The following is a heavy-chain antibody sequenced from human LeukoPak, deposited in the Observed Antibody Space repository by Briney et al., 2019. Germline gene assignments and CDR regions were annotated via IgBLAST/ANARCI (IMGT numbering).Heavy chain of an antibody. CDR2: ISNSDGNT. J-gene: IGHJ4*02. CDR1: GFTFSSYA. CDR3: AREWELLPFDY. Sequence: GGSLRLSCAASGFTFSSYAMSWVRQAPGKGLEWVSTISNSDGNTYYADSVKGRFTISRDNSKNTLYLQMNSLRAEDTAVYYCAREWELLPFDYWGQGTLVTVSS. V-gene: IGHV3-23*01. D-gene: IGHD1-26*01.